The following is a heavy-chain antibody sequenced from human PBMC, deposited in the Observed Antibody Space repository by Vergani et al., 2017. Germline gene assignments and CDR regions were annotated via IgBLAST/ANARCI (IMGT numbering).Heavy chain of an antibody. CDR3: GRGRRRSIVVVPASQCDY. J-gene: IGHJ4*02. V-gene: IGHV3-13*01. CDR1: GFTFSSYD. CDR2: IGTAGDT. D-gene: IGHD2-2*01. Sequence: EVQLVESGGGLVQPGGSLRLSCAASGFTFSSYDMHWVRHATGKGLEWVSAIGTAGDTYYPGSVKGRFTIARENAKNSLYLQMNSLRAGDTAEYYWGRGRRRSIVVVPASQCDYWGQGSLVTVSS.